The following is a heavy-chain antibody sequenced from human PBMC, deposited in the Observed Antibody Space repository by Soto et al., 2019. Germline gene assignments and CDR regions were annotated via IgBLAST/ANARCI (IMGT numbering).Heavy chain of an antibody. CDR3: AREAASGSDF. CDR1: GYIFSDYS. Sequence: EVQLVESGGDSVQPGGSLRLSCVGSGYIFSDYSMNWVRQAPGKGLEWVSCISSSGSVKYYADSAKGRFTVSRDNAKNSLSLQMNSLRDEDSAVYYCAREAASGSDFWGQGTLVTVSS. CDR2: ISSSGSVK. D-gene: IGHD3-3*01. V-gene: IGHV3-48*02. J-gene: IGHJ4*02.